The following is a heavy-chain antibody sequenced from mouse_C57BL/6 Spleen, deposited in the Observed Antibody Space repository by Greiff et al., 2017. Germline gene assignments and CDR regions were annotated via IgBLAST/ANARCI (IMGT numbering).Heavy chain of an antibody. CDR1: GFTFSDYY. J-gene: IGHJ1*03. CDR3: ARDYGSSYRWYFDV. Sequence: EVNVVESEGGLVQPGSSMKLSCTASGFTFSDYYMAWVRQVPEKGLEWVANINYDGSSTYYLDSLKSRFIISRDNAKNILYLQMSSLKSEDTATYYCARDYGSSYRWYFDVWGTGTTVTVSS. D-gene: IGHD1-1*01. V-gene: IGHV5-16*01. CDR2: INYDGSST.